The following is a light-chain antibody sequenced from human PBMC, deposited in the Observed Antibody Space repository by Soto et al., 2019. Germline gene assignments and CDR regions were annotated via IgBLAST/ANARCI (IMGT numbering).Light chain of an antibody. V-gene: IGLV9-49*01. Sequence: QSVLTQPPSASASLGASVTLTCTLSSGYSNYKVDWYQQRPGKGPRFVMRVGTGGIVGSKGDGIPDRFSVLGSGLNPYLTIENNQGGDENDHHCWADQGSWSNFVWVFGGGTKLTVL. CDR1: SGYSNYK. J-gene: IGLJ3*02. CDR2: VGTGGIVG. CDR3: WADQGSWSNFVWV.